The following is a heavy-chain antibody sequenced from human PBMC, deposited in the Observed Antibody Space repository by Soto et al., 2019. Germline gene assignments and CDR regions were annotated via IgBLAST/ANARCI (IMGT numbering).Heavy chain of an antibody. D-gene: IGHD3-3*01. V-gene: IGHV4-34*01. CDR3: ARVARYYDFWSGYYKGPANFDY. CDR2: INHSGST. Sequence: SETLSLTCAVYGGSFSSYYWTWIRQPPGKGLEWIGEINHSGSTDYNPSLKSRVTISVDTSKKQFSLNLNSVTAADTAVYYCARVARYYDFWSGYYKGPANFDYWGQGTLVTVSS. J-gene: IGHJ4*02. CDR1: GGSFSSYY.